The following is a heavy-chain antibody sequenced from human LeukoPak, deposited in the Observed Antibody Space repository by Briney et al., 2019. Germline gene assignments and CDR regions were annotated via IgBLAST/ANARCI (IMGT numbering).Heavy chain of an antibody. V-gene: IGHV3-48*01. J-gene: IGHJ4*02. CDR3: ARARGSSGYYSGPDY. CDR1: EFAFSTYN. Sequence: GGSLRLSCAASEFAFSTYNMNWVRQAPGKGLEWVSYISTGSSTTYYADSVKGRFTISRDNSKNTLYLQMNSLRAEDTAVYYCARARGSSGYYSGPDYWGQGTLVTVSS. CDR2: ISTGSSTT. D-gene: IGHD3-22*01.